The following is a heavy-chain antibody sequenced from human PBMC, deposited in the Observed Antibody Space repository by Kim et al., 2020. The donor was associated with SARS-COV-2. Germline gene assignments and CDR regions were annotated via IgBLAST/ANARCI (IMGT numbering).Heavy chain of an antibody. J-gene: IGHJ5*02. D-gene: IGHD6-13*01. CDR1: GFTFSNYD. CDR3: ARGTFSSNWSLRELRFDP. CDR2: IGTTGDT. V-gene: IGHV3-13*04. Sequence: GGSLRLSCAASGFTFSNYDMHWVRQATGKGLEWVSTIGTTGDTYFPGSLQGRFTIFRDDAQNSLYLQMSKLSAGDTAVYYCARGTFSSNWSLRELRFDPWGQGTLVPVSS.